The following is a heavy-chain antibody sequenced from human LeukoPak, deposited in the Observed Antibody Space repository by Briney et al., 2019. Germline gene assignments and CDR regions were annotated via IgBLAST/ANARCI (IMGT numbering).Heavy chain of an antibody. CDR3: ARQGSGNYLSPVNS. Sequence: SETLSLTCTVSGGSISSSSYYWGWIRQPPGKGLEWIGSIYYSGSTYYNPSLKSRVTISVDTSKNQFSLKLSSVTAADTAVYYCARQGSGNYLSPVNSWGQGTLVTVSS. J-gene: IGHJ4*02. D-gene: IGHD1-26*01. CDR1: GGSISSSSYY. V-gene: IGHV4-39*01. CDR2: IYYSGST.